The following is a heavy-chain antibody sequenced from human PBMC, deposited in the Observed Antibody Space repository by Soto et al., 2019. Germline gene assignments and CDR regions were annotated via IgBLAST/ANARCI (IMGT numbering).Heavy chain of an antibody. D-gene: IGHD2-8*01. CDR3: ERDRCTNGVCYAPSDY. V-gene: IGHV3-64*01. CDR2: ISSNGRST. CDR1: GFTFSTYA. Sequence: EVQLVESGGGLVQPGGSLRLSCAASGFTFSTYAMHWVRQAPGKGLEYVSAISSNGRSTYYANSVKGRFTISRDNSKNTLYLQMDRLRAEDMAVYYCERDRCTNGVCYAPSDYWGQGTLVTVSS. J-gene: IGHJ4*02.